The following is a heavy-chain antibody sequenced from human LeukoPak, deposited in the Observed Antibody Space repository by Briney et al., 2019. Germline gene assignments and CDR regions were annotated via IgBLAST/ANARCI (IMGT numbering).Heavy chain of an antibody. J-gene: IGHJ4*02. CDR2: IFHSGTT. V-gene: IGHV4-4*02. CDR3: ASLHAVTLNSFDF. CDR1: GGSISNNNW. D-gene: IGHD4-17*01. Sequence: TLSLTCAVSGGSISNNNWWSGGRQPPGKGLEWIGEIFHSGTTNYNPSLKRRVTILVDKSKNHFSLQLSSVPAADTAVYYCASLHAVTLNSFDFWGRGTLVTVSS.